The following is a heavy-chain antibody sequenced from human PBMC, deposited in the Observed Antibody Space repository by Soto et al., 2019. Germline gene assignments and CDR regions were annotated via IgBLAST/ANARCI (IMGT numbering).Heavy chain of an antibody. Sequence: EVQLVESGGGLVQPGGSLRLSCAASGFTFSSHWMHWVRQAPGKGLVWVSRINGDGSSTTYADSVKGRFTISRDDAKSTLYLQMNSLRAEDTAVYYCARGPEEWGKPTVIWGPGTLVTVSS. J-gene: IGHJ3*02. V-gene: IGHV3-74*01. CDR3: ARGPEEWGKPTVI. D-gene: IGHD3-16*01. CDR1: GFTFSSHW. CDR2: INGDGSST.